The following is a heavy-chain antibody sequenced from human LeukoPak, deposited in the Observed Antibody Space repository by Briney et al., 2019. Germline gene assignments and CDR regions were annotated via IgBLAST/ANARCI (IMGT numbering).Heavy chain of an antibody. V-gene: IGHV3-53*01. J-gene: IGHJ4*02. D-gene: IGHD4-11*01. CDR1: GFTVSSSF. CDR3: VRDGVDYSFEY. CDR2: IYSGGST. Sequence: GGSLRLSCAASGFTVSSSFVSWVRQAPGKGLEWVSVIYSGGSTYCADSVKGRFTISRDNSKNTLYLQMNSLRADDTAVYYCVRDGVDYSFEYWGQGTLVTVSS.